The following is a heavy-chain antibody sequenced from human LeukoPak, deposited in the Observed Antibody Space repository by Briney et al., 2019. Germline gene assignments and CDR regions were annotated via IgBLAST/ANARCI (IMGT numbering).Heavy chain of an antibody. Sequence: GASVKVSCKASGYTFTSYYMHWVRQAPGQGLEWMGIINPSGGSTSYAQKFQGRVTMTRDTSTSTVYMELSSLRSEDTAVYYGARDYYDSSGTHHFYGMGVWGQGTTVTVSS. J-gene: IGHJ6*02. CDR1: GYTFTSYY. CDR2: INPSGGST. D-gene: IGHD3-22*01. CDR3: ARDYYDSSGTHHFYGMGV. V-gene: IGHV1-46*01.